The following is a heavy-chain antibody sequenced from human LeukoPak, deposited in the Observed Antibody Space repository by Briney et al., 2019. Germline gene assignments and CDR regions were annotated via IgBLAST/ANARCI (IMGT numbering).Heavy chain of an antibody. D-gene: IGHD4-17*01. Sequence: ASVKVSCTASGYTLTGYYMHWARQAPGQGLEWMGWINPNSGGTKYVQKFQGRVSMTRDPSISTAYMELSRLRSDDTAVYYCARGFHGDYYFDYWSQGTLVTVSS. CDR1: GYTLTGYY. CDR2: INPNSGGT. CDR3: ARGFHGDYYFDY. V-gene: IGHV1-2*02. J-gene: IGHJ4*02.